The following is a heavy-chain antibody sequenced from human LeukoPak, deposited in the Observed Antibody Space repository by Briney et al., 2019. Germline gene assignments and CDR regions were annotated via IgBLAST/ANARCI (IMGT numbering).Heavy chain of an antibody. J-gene: IGHJ4*02. D-gene: IGHD1-26*01. Sequence: GGSLRLSCAASGFTFSSYSMNWVRQAPGKGLEWVSGISWNSGSIGYADSVKGRFTISRDNAKNSLYLQMNSLRAEDTALYYCAKEGKGADFDYWGQGTLVTVSS. CDR2: ISWNSGSI. V-gene: IGHV3-9*01. CDR1: GFTFSSYS. CDR3: AKEGKGADFDY.